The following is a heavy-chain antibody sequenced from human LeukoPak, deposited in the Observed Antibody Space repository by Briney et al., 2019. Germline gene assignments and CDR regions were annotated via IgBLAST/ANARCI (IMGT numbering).Heavy chain of an antibody. CDR3: ARDRKLELLDY. D-gene: IGHD1-7*01. CDR1: GGSVSSGSYY. Sequence: SETLSLTCTVSGGSVSSGSYYWSWIRQPPGTGLEWIGYIYYSGSTNYNPSLKSRVTISVDTSKNQFSLKLSSVTAADTAVYYCARDRKLELLDYWGQGTLVTVSS. J-gene: IGHJ4*02. V-gene: IGHV4-61*01. CDR2: IYYSGST.